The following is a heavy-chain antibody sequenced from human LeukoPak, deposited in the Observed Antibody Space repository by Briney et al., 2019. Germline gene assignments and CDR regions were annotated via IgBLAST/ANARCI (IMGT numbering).Heavy chain of an antibody. Sequence: PGGSLRLSCAAPGFTFSDYYMRWIRQAPGKGLEWVSYISSSGSTIYYADSVKGRFTISRDNAKNSLYLQMNSLRAEDTAVYYCASGSIAAAYFDYWGQGTLVTVSS. CDR3: ASGSIAAAYFDY. V-gene: IGHV3-11*01. D-gene: IGHD6-13*01. CDR2: ISSSGSTI. J-gene: IGHJ4*02. CDR1: GFTFSDYY.